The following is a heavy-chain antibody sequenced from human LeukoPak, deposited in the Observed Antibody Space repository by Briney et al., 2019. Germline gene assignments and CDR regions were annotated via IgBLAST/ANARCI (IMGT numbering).Heavy chain of an antibody. J-gene: IGHJ4*02. V-gene: IGHV4-59*01. CDR3: ARNYDSSGYTTFAY. CDR1: GVSISGYY. D-gene: IGHD3-22*01. Sequence: SETLSLTCTVSGVSISGYYWSWIRQSPGEGLEWIGHIYYSGSTNYNPSLKSRVTISVDTSRNQFSPKLTSVTAADTAVYYCARNYDSSGYTTFAYWGQGTLVTVSS. CDR2: IYYSGST.